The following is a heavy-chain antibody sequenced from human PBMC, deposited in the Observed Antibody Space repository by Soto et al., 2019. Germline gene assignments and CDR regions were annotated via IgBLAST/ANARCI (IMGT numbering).Heavy chain of an antibody. J-gene: IGHJ2*01. CDR1: GGTFSSYA. V-gene: IGHV1-69*13. Sequence: SVKVSCKASGGTFSSYAISWVRQAPGQGLEWMGGIIPIFGTANYAQKFQGRVTITADESTSTAYMELSSLRSEDTAVYYCARDTMIVVALPRLHFDLWGRGTLVTVYS. CDR3: ARDTMIVVALPRLHFDL. CDR2: IIPIFGTA. D-gene: IGHD3-22*01.